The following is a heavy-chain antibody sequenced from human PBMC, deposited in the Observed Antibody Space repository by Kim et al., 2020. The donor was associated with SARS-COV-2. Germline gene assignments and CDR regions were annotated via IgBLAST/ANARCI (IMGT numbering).Heavy chain of an antibody. CDR3: AWEVRGVMNGMDV. CDR2: ISYGGSNK. J-gene: IGHJ6*02. CDR1: GFTFSSYG. V-gene: IGHV3-30*03. D-gene: IGHD3-10*01. Sequence: GGSLRLSCAASGFTFSSYGMHWVRQAPGKGLEWVAVISYGGSNKYYADSVKGRFTISRDNSKNTLYLQMNSLRAEDTAVYYCAWEVRGVMNGMDVWGQGTTVTVSS.